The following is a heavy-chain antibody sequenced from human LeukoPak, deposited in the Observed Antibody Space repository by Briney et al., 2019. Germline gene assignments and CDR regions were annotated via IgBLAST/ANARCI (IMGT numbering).Heavy chain of an antibody. CDR1: GFTFSNYG. J-gene: IGHJ6*03. V-gene: IGHV3-33*01. CDR3: TRGYYYYYMDV. Sequence: PGGSLRLSCAASGFTFSNYGMNWVRQAPGKGLEWVAVIWYDGSNRYYADSVKGRFTISSDNAKNTLYLQMNSLRAEDRAVYYCTRGYYYYYMDVWGQGTTVTVSS. CDR2: IWYDGSNR.